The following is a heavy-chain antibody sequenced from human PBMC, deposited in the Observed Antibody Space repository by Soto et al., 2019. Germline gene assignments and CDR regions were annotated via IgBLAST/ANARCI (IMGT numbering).Heavy chain of an antibody. CDR3: ARVLYYSSGGYSPYGIDV. D-gene: IGHD3-10*01. CDR2: VSPPFRTS. V-gene: IGHV1-69*01. Sequence: QVQLVQSGAEVKKPGSSVKVSCKTSGVSFNNNGIGWVRQAPGHGLEWMGGVSPPFRTSNYARKFQGRISITADASTGTVNMELSSLTSEDTAHQYCARVLYYSSGGYSPYGIDVWGQGTTVTVSS. CDR1: GVSFNNNG. J-gene: IGHJ6*02.